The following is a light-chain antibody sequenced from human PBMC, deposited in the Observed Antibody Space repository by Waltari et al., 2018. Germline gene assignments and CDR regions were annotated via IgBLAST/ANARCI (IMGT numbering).Light chain of an antibody. CDR3: QQYNSYSLFT. V-gene: IGKV1-5*03. CDR1: QNIGNW. Sequence: DIQMTQSPSTLSASVGDSVTMTCRTSQNIGNWLAWYQQKPGKAPKLLVYTASTLEIGVPSRFSGSGSETEFTLTISCLQPDDFATYYCQQYNSYSLFTFGPGTKVDIK. CDR2: TAS. J-gene: IGKJ3*01.